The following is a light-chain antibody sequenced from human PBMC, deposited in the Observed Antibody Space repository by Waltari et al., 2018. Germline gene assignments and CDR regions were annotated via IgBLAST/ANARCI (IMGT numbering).Light chain of an antibody. J-gene: IGKJ2*01. Sequence: DIQMTQSPSSLSASVGDRVTITCRASQSISSYLNWYQEKPGKAPRLLIYAASSLQSGVPSRFSGRGSGTDFTITISSLQPEDFATYYCQQSYSYWYTFGQGTKLEIK. V-gene: IGKV1-39*01. CDR1: QSISSY. CDR3: QQSYSYWYT. CDR2: AAS.